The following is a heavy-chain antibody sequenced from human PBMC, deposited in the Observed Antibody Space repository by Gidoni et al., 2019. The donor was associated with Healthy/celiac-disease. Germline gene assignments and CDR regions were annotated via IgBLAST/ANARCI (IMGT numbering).Heavy chain of an antibody. D-gene: IGHD2-2*01. CDR3: ARGREQGPYCSSTSCRNYHFDY. Sequence: QVQLQESGPGLVKPSETLSLTCTVSGGPISSYYWSWIRQPPGKGLEWIGYIYYSGSTNYNPSLKSRVTISVDTSKNQFSLKLSSVTAADTAVYYCARGREQGPYCSSTSCRNYHFDYWGQGTLVTVSS. V-gene: IGHV4-59*01. CDR1: GGPISSYY. CDR2: IYYSGST. J-gene: IGHJ4*02.